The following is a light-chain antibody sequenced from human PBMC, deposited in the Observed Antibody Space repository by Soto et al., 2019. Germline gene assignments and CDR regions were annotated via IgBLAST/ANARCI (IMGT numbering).Light chain of an antibody. CDR3: QQYGSSPRT. J-gene: IGKJ1*01. V-gene: IGKV3-20*01. CDR2: GAS. Sequence: PVERATLSCRASQSVSSNFLAWYQQKPGQAPRLLIYGASNRATGIPDRFSGSGSGTDFTLTISRLEPEDFAVYYCQQYGSSPRTFGQGTKVDIK. CDR1: QSVSSNF.